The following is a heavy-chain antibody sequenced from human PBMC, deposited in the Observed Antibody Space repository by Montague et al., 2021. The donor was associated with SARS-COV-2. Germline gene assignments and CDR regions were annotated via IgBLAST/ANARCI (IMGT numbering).Heavy chain of an antibody. CDR3: ARESLHLTGYCNDYFDY. CDR2: IYTSGST. CDR1: GGSISGGSYY. D-gene: IGHD3-9*01. Sequence: TLSLTCTVSGGSISGGSYYWNWIRQPAGKGLEWIGRIYTSGSTNYNPSLKSRVTISVDTSKNQFSLKLSSVTAADTAVYYCARESLHLTGYCNDYFDYWGQGTLVTVSS. V-gene: IGHV4-61*02. J-gene: IGHJ4*02.